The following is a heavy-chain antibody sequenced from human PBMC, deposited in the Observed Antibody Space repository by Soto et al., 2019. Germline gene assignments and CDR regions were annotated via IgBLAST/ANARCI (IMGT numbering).Heavy chain of an antibody. Sequence: GGSLRLSCAASGFTFSSYAMHWVRQAPGKGLEWVAVISYDGSNKYYADSVKGRFTISRDNSKNTLYLQMNSLRAEDTAVYYCARDSADSYYGSGRPDYWGQGTLVTVSS. CDR3: ARDSADSYYGSGRPDY. CDR2: ISYDGSNK. D-gene: IGHD3-10*01. V-gene: IGHV3-30-3*01. J-gene: IGHJ4*02. CDR1: GFTFSSYA.